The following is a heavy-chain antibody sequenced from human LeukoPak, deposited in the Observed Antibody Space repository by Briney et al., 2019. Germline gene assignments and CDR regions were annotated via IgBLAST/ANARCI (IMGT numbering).Heavy chain of an antibody. D-gene: IGHD3-3*01. Sequence: SETLSLTCAVYGGSFSGYYWSWIRQPPGKGLEWIGEINHSGSTNYNPYLKSRVTISVDTSKNQFSLKLSSVTAADTAVYYCARGKRFLEWLLYRPHSYGMDVWGQGTTVTVSS. J-gene: IGHJ6*02. CDR3: ARGKRFLEWLLYRPHSYGMDV. CDR1: GGSFSGYY. V-gene: IGHV4-34*01. CDR2: INHSGST.